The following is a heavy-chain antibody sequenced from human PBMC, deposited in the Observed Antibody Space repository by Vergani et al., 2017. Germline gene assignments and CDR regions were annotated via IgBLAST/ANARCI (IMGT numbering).Heavy chain of an antibody. D-gene: IGHD3-10*01. V-gene: IGHV4-39*02. CDR1: GDSISRSHYY. CDR2: ISSSGSP. J-gene: IGHJ3*01. CDR3: ARPVGPSAIADGYHV. Sequence: QLQLQESGPGLVKPSETLSLICRVSGDSISRSHYYWGFIRHPPGRGLEWIGSISSSGSPYYNPTIKSRLAFSEDTSKNLFSRSLKSVTATDTGMYYCARPVGPSAIADGYHVWGQGTMVTVS.